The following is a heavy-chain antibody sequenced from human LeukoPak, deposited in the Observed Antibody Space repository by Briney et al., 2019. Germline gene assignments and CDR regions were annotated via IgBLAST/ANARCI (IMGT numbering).Heavy chain of an antibody. CDR1: GFTFSSYA. D-gene: IGHD1-26*01. J-gene: IGHJ4*02. CDR2: ISGSGGST. CDR3: AKDVVVGATRGHFDY. Sequence: AGGSLRLSCAASGFTFSSYAMSWVRQAPGKGLEWVSAISGSGGSTYYADSVKGRFTISRDNSKNTLYLQMNRLRAEDTAVYYCAKDVVVGATRGHFDYWGQGTLVTVSS. V-gene: IGHV3-23*01.